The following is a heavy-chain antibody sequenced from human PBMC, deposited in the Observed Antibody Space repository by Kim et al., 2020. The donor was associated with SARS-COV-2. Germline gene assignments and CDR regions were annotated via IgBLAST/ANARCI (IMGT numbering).Heavy chain of an antibody. CDR3: VAVGSIETQSRIAVAGLSSGPFDY. CDR2: ISSNGGST. Sequence: GGSLRLSCSASGFTFSSYAMHWVRQAPGKGLEYVSAISSNGGSTYYADSVKGRFTISRDNSKNTLYLQMSSLRAEDTAVYYCVAVGSIETQSRIAVAGLSSGPFDYWGQGTLVTVSS. V-gene: IGHV3-64D*06. D-gene: IGHD6-19*01. CDR1: GFTFSSYA. J-gene: IGHJ4*02.